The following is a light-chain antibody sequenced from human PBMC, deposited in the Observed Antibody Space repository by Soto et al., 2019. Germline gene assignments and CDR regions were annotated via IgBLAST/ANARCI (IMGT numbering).Light chain of an antibody. Sequence: SVLTQPQSVSAAPGQRVTVSCSGTSKNIGDNHVSWYQHVPGMAPKLVVYDNDRRPSELPGRFSGSKSGTSATLVITGLQTGDEADYYCGTWDDSLVSYVFGTGTKVTVL. V-gene: IGLV1-51*01. CDR1: SKNIGDNH. J-gene: IGLJ1*01. CDR3: GTWDDSLVSYV. CDR2: DND.